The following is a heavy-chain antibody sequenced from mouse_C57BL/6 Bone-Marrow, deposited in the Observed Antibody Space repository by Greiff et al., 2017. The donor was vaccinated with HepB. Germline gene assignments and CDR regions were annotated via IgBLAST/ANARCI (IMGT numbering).Heavy chain of an antibody. CDR1: GFTFSDYY. CDR2: INYDGSST. Sequence: EVQLVESEGGLVQPGSSMKLSCTASGFTFSDYYMAWVRQVPEKGLEWVANINYDGSSTYYLDSLKSRFIISRDNAKNILYLQMSSLKSEDTATYYCARSPTGTNFDYWGQGTTLTVSS. V-gene: IGHV5-16*01. CDR3: ARSPTGTNFDY. D-gene: IGHD4-1*02. J-gene: IGHJ2*01.